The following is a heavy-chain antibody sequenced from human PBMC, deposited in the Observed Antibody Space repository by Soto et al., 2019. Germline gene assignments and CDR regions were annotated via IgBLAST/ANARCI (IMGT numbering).Heavy chain of an antibody. CDR1: GYTFTGYY. CDR2: VNPNSGGT. J-gene: IGHJ5*02. D-gene: IGHD6-6*01. CDR3: ARGIAARPYWFDP. Sequence: ASVKVSCKASGYTFTGYYMHWVRQAPGQGLEWMGWVNPNSGGTNYAQKFRGWVTMTRDTSISTAYMELSRLRSDDTAVYYCARGIAARPYWFDPWGQGTLVTVSS. V-gene: IGHV1-2*04.